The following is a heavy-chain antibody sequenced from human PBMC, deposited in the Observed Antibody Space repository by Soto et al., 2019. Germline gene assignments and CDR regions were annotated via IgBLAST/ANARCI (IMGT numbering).Heavy chain of an antibody. V-gene: IGHV3-23*01. CDR1: GVTFTNYA. CDR3: PKLDRGNWYFNP. D-gene: IGHD1-1*01. CDR2: IRGSGDGT. Sequence: EVQLLESGGGLVQPGGSLRLSCAACGVTFTNYAMTWVRQAPGKGLEWVSTIRGSGDGTYYTHSVKGWFTISRDNCKNTQYLHINSLRTEDTVLYYCPKLDRGNWYFNPWASGTLVTVSS. J-gene: IGHJ2*01.